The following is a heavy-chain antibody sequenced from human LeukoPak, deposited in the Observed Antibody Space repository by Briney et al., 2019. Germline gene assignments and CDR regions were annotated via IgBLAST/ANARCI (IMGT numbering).Heavy chain of an antibody. D-gene: IGHD6-13*01. J-gene: IGHJ4*02. CDR2: IYHSGST. CDR1: GGSISSSNW. Sequence: SETLSLTCAVSGGSISSSNWWSWVRQPPGKGLEWIGEIYHSGSTNYNPSLKSRVTISVDTSKNQFSLKLSSVTAADTAVYYCARDHRIAAAGGALDYWGQGTLVTVSS. V-gene: IGHV4-4*02. CDR3: ARDHRIAAAGGALDY.